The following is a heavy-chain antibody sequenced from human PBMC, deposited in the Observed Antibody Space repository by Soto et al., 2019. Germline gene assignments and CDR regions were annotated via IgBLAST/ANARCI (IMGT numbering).Heavy chain of an antibody. V-gene: IGHV1-2*04. Sequence: ASVKVSCKASGYTFTGYYMHWVRQAPGQGLEWMGWINPNSGGTNYAQKFQGWVTMTRDTSISTAYMELSRLRSDDTAVYYCAREPYYDFWSGYYTYGMDVWGQGTTFTV. J-gene: IGHJ6*02. CDR3: AREPYYDFWSGYYTYGMDV. CDR2: INPNSGGT. D-gene: IGHD3-3*01. CDR1: GYTFTGYY.